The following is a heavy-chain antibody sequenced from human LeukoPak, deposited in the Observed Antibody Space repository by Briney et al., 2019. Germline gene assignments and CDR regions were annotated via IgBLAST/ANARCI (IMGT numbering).Heavy chain of an antibody. CDR3: AKVLVSGYNYDY. D-gene: IGHD3-22*01. V-gene: IGHV3-23*01. CDR2: ISGSGDST. CDR1: GFTFSNFA. J-gene: IGHJ4*02. Sequence: GGSLRLSCAASGFTFSNFAMLWVRQAPGKGLEWVSSISGSGDSTHYTDSVKGRFTISRDNSRNTVYLQMNSLRAEDTALYYCAKVLVSGYNYDYWGQGTLVTVSS.